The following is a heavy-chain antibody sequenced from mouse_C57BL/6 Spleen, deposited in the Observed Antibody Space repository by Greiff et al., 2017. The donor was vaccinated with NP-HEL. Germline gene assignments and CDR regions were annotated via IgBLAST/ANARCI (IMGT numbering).Heavy chain of an antibody. CDR3: ARQRDYSNYDY. CDR1: GFTFSSYG. J-gene: IGHJ2*01. Sequence: EVKLVESGGDLVKPGGSLKLSCAASGFTFSSYGMSWVRQTPDKRLEWVATISSGGSYTYYPDSVKGRITISRDNAKNTLYLQMSSMKSEDTAMYYCARQRDYSNYDYWGQGTTLTVSS. V-gene: IGHV5-6*01. D-gene: IGHD2-5*01. CDR2: ISSGGSYT.